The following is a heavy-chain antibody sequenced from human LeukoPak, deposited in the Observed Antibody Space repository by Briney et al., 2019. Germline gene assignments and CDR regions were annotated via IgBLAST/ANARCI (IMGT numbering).Heavy chain of an antibody. D-gene: IGHD3-3*01. CDR3: AIIFGVVIIPYDY. V-gene: IGHV1-3*01. CDR2: INAGDGNM. CDR1: GYTFTNYA. Sequence: GASVKVSCKASGYTFTNYALHWVRQAPGQRLEWMGWINAGDGNMKYSQDFQGRVTITRDTSISTAYMELSRLRSDDTAVYYCAIIFGVVIIPYDYWGQGTLVTVSS. J-gene: IGHJ4*02.